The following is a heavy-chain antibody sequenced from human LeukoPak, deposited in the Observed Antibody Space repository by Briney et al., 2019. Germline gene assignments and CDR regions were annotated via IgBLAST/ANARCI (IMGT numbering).Heavy chain of an antibody. CDR1: VYTFTDDY. CDR3: ARATWFGGNPSGAFDI. D-gene: IGHD4-23*01. J-gene: IGHJ3*02. Sequence: ASVKVPCKASVYTFTDDYIHWVRQAPGQGLEWVGIINLSGGSTNYAQKFQGRVTMTRDTSTNSVYMELSSLRSEDTAVYYCARATWFGGNPSGAFDIWGQGTMVTVSS. V-gene: IGHV1-46*01. CDR2: INLSGGST.